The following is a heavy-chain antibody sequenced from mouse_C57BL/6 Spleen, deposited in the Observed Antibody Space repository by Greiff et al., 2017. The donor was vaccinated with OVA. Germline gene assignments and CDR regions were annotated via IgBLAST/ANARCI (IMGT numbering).Heavy chain of an antibody. CDR1: GYAFSSYW. J-gene: IGHJ3*01. CDR2: IYPGDGET. V-gene: IGHV1-80*01. Sequence: QVQLQQSGAELVKPGASVKISCKASGYAFSSYWMNWVKQRPGKGLEWIGQIYPGDGETNYNGKFKGKATLTADKSSSTAYMQLSSLTSEDSAVDYCARRELSSWFAYWGQGTLVTVAA. D-gene: IGHD1-1*02. CDR3: ARRELSSWFAY.